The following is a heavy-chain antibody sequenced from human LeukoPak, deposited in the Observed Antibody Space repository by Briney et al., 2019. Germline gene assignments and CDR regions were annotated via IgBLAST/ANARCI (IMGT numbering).Heavy chain of an antibody. CDR2: IYTSGRT. V-gene: IGHV4-61*02. Sequence: SETLSLTCTVSGGSISSGSYYWSWIRQPAGKGLEWVGRIYTSGRTNYNPSLKSRVTISVDTSKNQFSLKLSSVTAADTAVYYCARDGTRRYMDVWGKGTTVTVSS. J-gene: IGHJ6*03. D-gene: IGHD1-14*01. CDR3: ARDGTRRYMDV. CDR1: GGSISSGSYY.